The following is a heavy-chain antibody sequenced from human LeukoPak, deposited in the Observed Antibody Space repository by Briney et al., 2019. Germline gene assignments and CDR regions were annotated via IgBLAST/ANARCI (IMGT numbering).Heavy chain of an antibody. CDR3: ARYYDTLSYMDV. CDR1: GDSLISGAHY. J-gene: IGHJ6*03. CDR2: IFYSGRT. Sequence: SETLSLTCTVSGDSLISGAHYWSWIRQAPGRGLEWLGYIFYSGRTYYNPSVKSRLDISINTSENQFSVKLSSVTAADTAVYYCARYYDTLSYMDVWGKGTTVTVSS. D-gene: IGHD3-9*01. V-gene: IGHV4-30-4*08.